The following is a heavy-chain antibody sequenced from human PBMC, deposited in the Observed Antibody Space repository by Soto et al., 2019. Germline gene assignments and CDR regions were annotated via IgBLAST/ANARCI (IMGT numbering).Heavy chain of an antibody. CDR1: GGSISSPHDY. J-gene: IGHJ4*02. Sequence: SETLSLTCTVSGGSISSPHDYWGWIRKSPGRGLEWIGSIYYTGSSYYNPSLKSRITVSVDTSKNQFSLNLTSVTAADTAVYYCARHGLTAYMAYYFDFCGQGTQVIVSS. CDR2: IYYTGSS. CDR3: ARHGLTAYMAYYFDF. D-gene: IGHD3-16*01. V-gene: IGHV4-39*01.